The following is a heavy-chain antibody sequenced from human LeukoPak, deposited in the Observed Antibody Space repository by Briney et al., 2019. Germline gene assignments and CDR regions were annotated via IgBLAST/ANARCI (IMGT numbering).Heavy chain of an antibody. D-gene: IGHD6-13*01. CDR3: ARGRREYSSSWGNYYYYYYMDV. V-gene: IGHV1-69*05. J-gene: IGHJ6*03. CDR1: GGTFSSYA. Sequence: ASVKVSCKASGGTFSSYAISWVRQAPGQGLEWMGGIIPIFGTANYAQKFQGRVTITTDESTSTAYMELSSLRSEDTAVYYCARGRREYSSSWGNYYYYYYMDVWGKGTTVTVSS. CDR2: IIPIFGTA.